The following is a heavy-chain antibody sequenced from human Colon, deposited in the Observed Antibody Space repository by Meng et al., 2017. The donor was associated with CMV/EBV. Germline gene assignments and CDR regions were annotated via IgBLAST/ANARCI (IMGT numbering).Heavy chain of an antibody. CDR3: ARDGAPVITHLNWFDP. Sequence: SETLSLTCSVSGGSISTVSHYWGWLRQPPGKGLEWIGNIYYSGSAYYNPSLTSRVTVSVDTSKNQFSLKLTSVTAADTAVYYCARDGAPVITHLNWFDPWGQGTLVTVSS. CDR2: IYYSGSA. D-gene: IGHD4-23*01. J-gene: IGHJ5*02. V-gene: IGHV4-39*07. CDR1: GGSISTVSHY.